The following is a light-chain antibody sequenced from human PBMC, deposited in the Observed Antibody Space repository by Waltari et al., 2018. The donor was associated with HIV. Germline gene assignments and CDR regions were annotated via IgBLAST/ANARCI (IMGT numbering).Light chain of an antibody. Sequence: QSALTQSASVSGSPGQSITISCTGTSSDVGGHNFVSWYQHHPGKAPKLMIYEVSNRPSGVSHRFSGSKSGNTASLTISGLHPEDEADYYCTSYTTTSCYVFGTGTKVTVL. J-gene: IGLJ1*01. CDR3: TSYTTTSCYV. V-gene: IGLV2-14*01. CDR2: EVS. CDR1: SSDVGGHNF.